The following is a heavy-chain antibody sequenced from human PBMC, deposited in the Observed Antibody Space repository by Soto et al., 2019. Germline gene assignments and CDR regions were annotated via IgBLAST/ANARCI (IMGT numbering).Heavy chain of an antibody. CDR1: GGSVSSGSYY. CDR2: IYYSGST. J-gene: IGHJ4*02. D-gene: IGHD6-13*01. Sequence: SETLSLTCTVSGGSVSSGSYYWSWIRQPPGKGLEWIGYIYYSGSTNYNPSLKSRVTISVDTSKNQFSLKLSSVTAADTAVYYCAREVIAAAGTIEIIDYWGQGTLVTVSS. CDR3: AREVIAAAGTIEIIDY. V-gene: IGHV4-61*01.